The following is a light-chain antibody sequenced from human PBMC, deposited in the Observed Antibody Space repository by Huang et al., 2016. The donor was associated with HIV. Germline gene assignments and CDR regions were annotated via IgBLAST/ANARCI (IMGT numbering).Light chain of an antibody. J-gene: IGKJ4*01. CDR2: DAS. CDR3: QQRDNWLT. CDR1: QSVKTF. V-gene: IGKV3-11*01. Sequence: IVLTQSPVTLSLAPGQRATLSCRASQSVKTFLAWYQQKTGQAPRLLIQDASKRAPGVPSRFSGSGSGTAFTLTINSLEPEDFAIYYCQQRDNWLTFGGGTTVEI.